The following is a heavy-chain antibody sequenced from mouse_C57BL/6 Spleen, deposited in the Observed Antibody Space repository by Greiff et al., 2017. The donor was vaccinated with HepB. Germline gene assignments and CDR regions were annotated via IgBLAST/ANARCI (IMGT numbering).Heavy chain of an antibody. Sequence: QVQLQQPGAELVKPGASVKLSCKASGYTFTSYWMHWVKQRPGQGLEWIGMIHPNSGSTNYNEKFKSKATLTVDKSTSTAYMQLSSLTSEDSADYYCTRGVPYYDYDEFACWGPATMVTASA. CDR3: TRGVPYYDYDEFAC. V-gene: IGHV1-64*01. CDR2: IHPNSGST. J-gene: IGHJ3*01. D-gene: IGHD2-4*01. CDR1: GYTFTSYW.